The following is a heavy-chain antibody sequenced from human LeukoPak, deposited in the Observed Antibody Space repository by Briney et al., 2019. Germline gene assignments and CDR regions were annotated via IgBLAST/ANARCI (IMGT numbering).Heavy chain of an antibody. CDR2: INPSGGTT. CDR1: GYTFTSYY. CDR3: ARECGYDCWSGPRGFDP. J-gene: IGHJ5*02. V-gene: IGHV1-46*01. D-gene: IGHD3-3*01. Sequence: ASLNLSCTASGYTFTSYYMHWVRQAPGQGLEWTGIINPSGGTTSYAQKFQGRVTVATDMSTSTVYMELSSLRSEDMAVYACARECGYDCWSGPRGFDPWGQGTLVAVSA.